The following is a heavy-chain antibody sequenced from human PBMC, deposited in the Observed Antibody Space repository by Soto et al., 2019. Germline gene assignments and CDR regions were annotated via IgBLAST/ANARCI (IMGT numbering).Heavy chain of an antibody. J-gene: IGHJ5*02. V-gene: IGHV1-69*06. Sequence: SVKVSCKASGGTFSSYAISWVRQAPGQGLEWMGGIIPIFGTANYAQKFQGRVTITADKSTSTAYMELSSLRSEDTAVYYCARRQYVCSGGSCRLYNWFDPWGQGTLVTVSS. CDR2: IIPIFGTA. CDR3: ARRQYVCSGGSCRLYNWFDP. CDR1: GGTFSSYA. D-gene: IGHD2-15*01.